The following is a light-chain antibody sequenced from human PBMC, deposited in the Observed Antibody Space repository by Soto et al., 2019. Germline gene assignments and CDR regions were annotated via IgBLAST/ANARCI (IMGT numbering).Light chain of an antibody. Sequence: EIVLTQSPGTLSLSPGERATLSCRASQSVSSRYLAWYQQKPGQAPRLLIYDASSRATGIPDRFSGSGSGTDFFLTISRLEPEDFAVYSCQQYGYSPPGTFGQGTKVEIK. CDR1: QSVSSRY. CDR2: DAS. V-gene: IGKV3-20*01. J-gene: IGKJ2*01. CDR3: QQYGYSPPGT.